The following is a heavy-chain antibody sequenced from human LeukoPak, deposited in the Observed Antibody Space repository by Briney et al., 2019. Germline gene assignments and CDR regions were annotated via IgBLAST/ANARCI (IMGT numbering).Heavy chain of an antibody. J-gene: IGHJ6*02. Sequence: SETLSLTCTVSGGSISSSSYYWGWLRQPPGKGLEWIGSIYYSGSTYYNPSLKSRVTISVDTSKNQFSLKLSSVTAADTAVYYCARESLGYCSSTSCPKYYYYYYGMDVWGQGTTVTVSS. CDR2: IYYSGST. CDR3: ARESLGYCSSTSCPKYYYYYYGMDV. V-gene: IGHV4-39*01. CDR1: GGSISSSSYY. D-gene: IGHD2-2*01.